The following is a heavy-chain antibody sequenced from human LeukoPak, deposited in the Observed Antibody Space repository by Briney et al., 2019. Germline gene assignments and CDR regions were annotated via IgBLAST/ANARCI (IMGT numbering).Heavy chain of an antibody. CDR2: ISGSGGST. J-gene: IGHJ4*02. CDR3: AKVYRPGYCSGSSCYSLLVGIFYFDY. Sequence: GGSLRLSCAASGFTFSSYAMSWVRQAPGKGLEWVSAISGSGGSTYYADSVKGRFTISRDNSKNTLYLQMNSLRAEDTAVYYCAKVYRPGYCSGSSCYSLLVGIFYFDYWGQGTLVTVSS. V-gene: IGHV3-23*01. D-gene: IGHD2-15*01. CDR1: GFTFSSYA.